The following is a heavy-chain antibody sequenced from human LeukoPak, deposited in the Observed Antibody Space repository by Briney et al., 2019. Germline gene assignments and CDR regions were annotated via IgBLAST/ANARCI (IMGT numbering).Heavy chain of an antibody. CDR2: IYHSGST. J-gene: IGHJ5*02. CDR1: GYSISSGYY. D-gene: IGHD6-25*01. CDR3: ARDGGRDWFDP. Sequence: PPETLSLTCALSGYSISSGYYWGWTRQPPGKGLEWIGSIYHSGSTYYNPPLKSRVTIPVATSKNQFSLKLSSVTAADTAVYYCARDGGRDWFDPWGQGTLVTVSS. V-gene: IGHV4-38-2*02.